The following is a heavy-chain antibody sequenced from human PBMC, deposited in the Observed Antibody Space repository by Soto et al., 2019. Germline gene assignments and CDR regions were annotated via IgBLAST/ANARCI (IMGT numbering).Heavy chain of an antibody. CDR3: ARDRTDSGYYTNWLDP. J-gene: IGHJ5*02. CDR2: IIPIFGTT. D-gene: IGHD3-22*01. V-gene: IGHV1-69*06. CDR1: GGTFGSDA. Sequence: ASVKVSCKASGGTFGSDAITWVRQAPGQGLEWVGRIIPIFGTTNYAQNLQGRVTISADKSTLTSYMELHSLTSDDTALYYCARDRTDSGYYTNWLDPWGQGTQVTISS.